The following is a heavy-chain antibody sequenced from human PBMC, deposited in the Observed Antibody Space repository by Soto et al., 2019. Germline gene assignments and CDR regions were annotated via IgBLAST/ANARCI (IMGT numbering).Heavy chain of an antibody. J-gene: IGHJ4*02. Sequence: QVHLQQSGQELVKPSQTLSLTCAISGDSVSSNTAAWNWIRQSPSRGLERLGRTYYRSKWYNDYEVSVKSRITINPETSRNQFSLQLNSVTPEDTAVYYCARDGNARPYCFDFWGQGPLVTVSS. V-gene: IGHV6-1*01. CDR1: GDSVSSNTAA. CDR2: TYYRSKWYN. CDR3: ARDGNARPYCFDF.